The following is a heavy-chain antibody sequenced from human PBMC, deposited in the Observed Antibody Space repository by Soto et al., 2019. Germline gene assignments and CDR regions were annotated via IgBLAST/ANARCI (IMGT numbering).Heavy chain of an antibody. D-gene: IGHD2-15*01. V-gene: IGHV1-46*01. Sequence: QVQLVQSGAEVKKPGASVKISCKTSGYTFAMHYIPWVREVPGQGLEWMGMINPSDGSTSYVQKFQGRVTMTRDTSATTVFLNMSRLTSHDTAVFYCAREDGGGGRRHDFWGQGTLVTVSS. CDR1: GYTFAMHY. CDR3: AREDGGGGRRHDF. CDR2: INPSDGST. J-gene: IGHJ4*02.